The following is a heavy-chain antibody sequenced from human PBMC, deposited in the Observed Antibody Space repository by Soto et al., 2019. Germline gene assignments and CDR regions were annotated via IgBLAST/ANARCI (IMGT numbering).Heavy chain of an antibody. Sequence: EVQLVESGGGLVQPGGSLRLSCAASGFTFSSYAMHWVRQAPGKGLEYVSAISSNGGSTYYANSVKGRFTISRDNSKNTVYLQMGSLRAEDMAVYYCARMASSGYSFDYWGQGTLVTVS. D-gene: IGHD3-22*01. J-gene: IGHJ4*02. CDR2: ISSNGGST. CDR1: GFTFSSYA. CDR3: ARMASSGYSFDY. V-gene: IGHV3-64*01.